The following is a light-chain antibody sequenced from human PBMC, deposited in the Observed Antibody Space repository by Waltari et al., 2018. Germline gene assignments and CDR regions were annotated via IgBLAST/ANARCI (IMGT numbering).Light chain of an antibody. Sequence: DIQLTQSPSAMSASVGDRVTITCRASQGIGSSVAWFQQRPGKVPKPLIYLTSSLQGEVPSRFSGRGSGTEFTLTISSLQAEDFATYYGLQHLGYAAWTFGQETKVESK. CDR2: LTS. CDR1: QGIGSS. CDR3: LQHLGYAAWT. J-gene: IGKJ1*01. V-gene: IGKV1-17*03.